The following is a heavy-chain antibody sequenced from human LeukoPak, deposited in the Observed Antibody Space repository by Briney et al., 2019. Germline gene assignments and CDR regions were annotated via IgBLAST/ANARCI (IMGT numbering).Heavy chain of an antibody. Sequence: SETLSLTCTVSGGSISSYYWSWIRQPPGKGLEWIGYIYYSGSTNYNPSLKSRVTISVDTSRNQISLRLSSVTAADTAVYYCARSRSGYSYDHAAFEIWGQGTMVTVSS. CDR1: GGSISSYY. CDR2: IYYSGST. J-gene: IGHJ3*02. V-gene: IGHV4-59*01. D-gene: IGHD5-18*01. CDR3: ARSRSGYSYDHAAFEI.